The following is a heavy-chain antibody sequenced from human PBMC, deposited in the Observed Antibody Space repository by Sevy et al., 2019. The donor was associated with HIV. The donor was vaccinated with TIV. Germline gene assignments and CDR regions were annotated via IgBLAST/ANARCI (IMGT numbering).Heavy chain of an antibody. J-gene: IGHJ4*02. CDR1: GFTFSSYS. Sequence: GGSLRLSCAASGFTFSSYSMNWVRQAPGKGLEWVSSISSSSSYIYYADSVKGRFTISRDNAKNSLYLQMNSLRDEDTAVYYCARDVTGYSSSWTNFDYWGQGTLVTVSS. D-gene: IGHD6-13*01. V-gene: IGHV3-21*01. CDR3: ARDVTGYSSSWTNFDY. CDR2: ISSSSSYI.